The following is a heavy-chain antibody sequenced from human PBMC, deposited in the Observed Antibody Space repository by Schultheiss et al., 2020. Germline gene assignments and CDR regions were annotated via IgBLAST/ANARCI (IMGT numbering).Heavy chain of an antibody. CDR2: ISYDGSNK. CDR3: AKDLGIASDGMDV. Sequence: LSLTCAVSGDSITSTKWWSWVRQSPGKGLEWVAVISYDGSNKYYADSVKGRFTISRDNAKNSLYLQMNSLRAEDTAVYYCAKDLGIASDGMDVWGQGTTVTVS. D-gene: IGHD6-25*01. J-gene: IGHJ6*02. CDR1: GDSITSTK. V-gene: IGHV3-30-3*01.